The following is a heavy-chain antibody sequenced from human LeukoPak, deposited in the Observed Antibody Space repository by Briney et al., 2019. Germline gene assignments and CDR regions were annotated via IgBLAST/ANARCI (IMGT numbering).Heavy chain of an antibody. V-gene: IGHV3-15*01. J-gene: IGHJ4*02. CDR3: ATVKGGSYPWGY. D-gene: IGHD1-26*01. Sequence: KPGGSLRLSCAASGFTFSNAWMSWVRQAPGKGLEWVGRIKSKTDGGTTDYAAPVTGRFTISRDDSKNTLYLQMHSLKTEDTAVYYCATVKGGSYPWGYWGQGTLVTVSS. CDR2: IKSKTDGGTT. CDR1: GFTFSNAW.